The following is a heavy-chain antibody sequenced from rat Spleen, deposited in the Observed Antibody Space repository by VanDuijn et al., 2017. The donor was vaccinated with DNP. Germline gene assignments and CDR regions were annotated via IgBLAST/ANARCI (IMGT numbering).Heavy chain of an antibody. V-gene: IGHV5-31*01. J-gene: IGHJ2*01. Sequence: EVQLVESGGGLVQPGRSLELSCVASGFTFNNYWMTWIRQAPGKGLEWVASITNTGGSTYYLDSVKGRFTISRDNAKSTLYLQMNSLRSEDTATYYCRTGSDYWGQGVMVTVSS. D-gene: IGHD5-1*01. CDR2: ITNTGGST. CDR1: GFTFNNYW. CDR3: RTGSDY.